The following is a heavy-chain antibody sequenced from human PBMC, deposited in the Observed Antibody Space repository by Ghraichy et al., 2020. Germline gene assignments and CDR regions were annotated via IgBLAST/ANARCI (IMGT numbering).Heavy chain of an antibody. CDR2: MRFDGRKT. Sequence: GGSLRLSCAASGFTFSRYGMHWVRQAPGKGLEWVTFMRFDGRKTYYTDSVKGRFTISRDNSKSTLYLQMNSLRAEDTAVYYCAKDLLSDWSNYFDYWGQGTLVTVSS. V-gene: IGHV3-30*02. J-gene: IGHJ4*02. CDR3: AKDLLSDWSNYFDY. D-gene: IGHD6-19*01. CDR1: GFTFSRYG.